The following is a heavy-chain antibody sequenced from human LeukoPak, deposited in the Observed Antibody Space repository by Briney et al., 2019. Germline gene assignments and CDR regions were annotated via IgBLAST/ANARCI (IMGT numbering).Heavy chain of an antibody. CDR1: GFTFSRYA. V-gene: IGHV3-30-3*01. CDR2: ISYDGSNE. D-gene: IGHD3-10*01. J-gene: IGHJ4*02. CDR3: ARVGYYSSGPFSYFDC. Sequence: PGRSLRLSCAASGFTFSRYAMHWVRQAPGKGLEWVAVISYDGSNEYYADSVKGRFTISRDSSENTLYLQMNSLRAEDTAVYYCARVGYYSSGPFSYFDCWGQGTLVTVSS.